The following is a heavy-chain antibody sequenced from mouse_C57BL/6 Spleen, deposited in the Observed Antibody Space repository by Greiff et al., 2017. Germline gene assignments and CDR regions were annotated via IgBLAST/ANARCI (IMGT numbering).Heavy chain of an antibody. CDR3: TRHYGSSYELYFDV. Sequence: VQLQQSGAELVRPGASVTLSCKASGYTFTDYEMHWVKQTPVHGLEWIGAIDPETGGTAYNQKFKGKAILTADKSSSTAYMELRSLTSEDYAVYYCTRHYGSSYELYFDVWGTGTTVTVSS. J-gene: IGHJ1*03. CDR1: GYTFTDYE. V-gene: IGHV1-15*01. D-gene: IGHD1-1*01. CDR2: IDPETGGT.